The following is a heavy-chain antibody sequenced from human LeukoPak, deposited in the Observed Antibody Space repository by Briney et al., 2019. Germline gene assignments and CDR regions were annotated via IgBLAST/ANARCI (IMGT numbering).Heavy chain of an antibody. J-gene: IGHJ4*02. CDR1: GFTFSNHG. V-gene: IGHV3-23*01. CDR3: TRGDITMIVY. CDR2: ISPSGDIT. D-gene: IGHD3-22*01. Sequence: TGGSLRLSCAASGFTFSNHGMNWVRQAPGKGLEWVSGISPSGDITYYADSVKGRFTISRDNSKNTLYLQMNSLRAEDTAVYYCTRGDITMIVYWGQGTLVTVSS.